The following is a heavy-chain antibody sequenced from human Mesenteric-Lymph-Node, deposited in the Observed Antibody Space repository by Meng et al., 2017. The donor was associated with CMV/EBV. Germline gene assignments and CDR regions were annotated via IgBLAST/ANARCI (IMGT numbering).Heavy chain of an antibody. CDR1: GYTFTNYS. V-gene: IGHV1-18*01. D-gene: IGHD3-22*01. CDR3: ARGPPYYYDSSGYSAFGI. J-gene: IGHJ3*02. Sequence: ASVKVSCKASGYTFTNYSITWVRQAPGQGLEWMGWISAYNGDTNYTQNLQGRVTMTTDTSTTTAYMELRSLRSDDTAVYYCARGPPYYYDSSGYSAFGIWGQGTMVTVSS. CDR2: ISAYNGDT.